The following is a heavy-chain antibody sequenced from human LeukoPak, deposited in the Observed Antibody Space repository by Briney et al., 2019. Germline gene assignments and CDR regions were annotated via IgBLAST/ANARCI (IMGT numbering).Heavy chain of an antibody. V-gene: IGHV1-69*13. CDR2: IIPIFGTA. CDR1: GGTFSSYA. J-gene: IGHJ5*02. Sequence: SVKVSCKASGGTFSSYAISWVRQAPGQGLEWMGGIIPIFGTANYAQKFQGRVTITADESTSTAYMELSSLRSEDTAVYYCAVYCSSTSCSGRGNWFDPRGQGTLVTVSS. CDR3: AVYCSSTSCSGRGNWFDP. D-gene: IGHD2-2*01.